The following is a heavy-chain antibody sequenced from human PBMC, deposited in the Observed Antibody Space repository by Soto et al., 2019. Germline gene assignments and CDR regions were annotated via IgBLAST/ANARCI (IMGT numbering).Heavy chain of an antibody. CDR3: TRRASSSFYHFDF. D-gene: IGHD2-2*01. Sequence: GESLKISCQASGYSFTAYWITWVRQMPGKGLEWMATIDPSDSYVDYSPSFRGHVTFSVDRSITTVYLQWNSLKASDSAMYFCTRRASSSFYHFDFWGKRALVTVSS. J-gene: IGHJ4*02. CDR2: IDPSDSYV. CDR1: GYSFTAYW. V-gene: IGHV5-10-1*01.